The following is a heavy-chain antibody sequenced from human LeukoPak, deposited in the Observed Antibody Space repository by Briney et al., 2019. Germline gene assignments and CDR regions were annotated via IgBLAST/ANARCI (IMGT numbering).Heavy chain of an antibody. D-gene: IGHD5-18*01. CDR1: EFTFRSYW. CDR3: ARDSDTAMDYFDY. J-gene: IGHJ4*02. Sequence: GGSLRLPCAASEFTFRSYWMHWVRQAPGKGLEWVSRINGDGSGTNYADSVKGRFTISRDNARNTLYLQMSSLTVEDTAVYYCARDSDTAMDYFDYWGQGTLVTVSS. CDR2: INGDGSGT. V-gene: IGHV3-74*01.